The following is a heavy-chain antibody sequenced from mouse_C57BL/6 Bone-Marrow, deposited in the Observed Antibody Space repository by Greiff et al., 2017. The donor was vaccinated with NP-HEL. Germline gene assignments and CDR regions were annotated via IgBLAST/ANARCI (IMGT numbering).Heavy chain of an antibody. Sequence: QVQLQQPGAELVRPGSSVKLSCKASGYTFTSYWMDWVKQRPGQGLEWIGNIYPSDSETHYNQKFKDKATLTVDKSSSTAYMQLSSLTSEDSAVYYCARPGYYPYWYFDVWGTGTTVTVSS. CDR3: ARPGYYPYWYFDV. CDR2: IYPSDSET. J-gene: IGHJ1*03. V-gene: IGHV1-61*01. D-gene: IGHD2-3*01. CDR1: GYTFTSYW.